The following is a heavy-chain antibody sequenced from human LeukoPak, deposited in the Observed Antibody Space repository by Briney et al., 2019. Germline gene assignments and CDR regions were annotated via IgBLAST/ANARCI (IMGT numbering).Heavy chain of an antibody. V-gene: IGHV1-18*01. CDR1: GYTFTSYG. J-gene: IGHJ4*02. Sequence: ASVKGSCKASGYTFTSYGISWVRQAPGQGLEWMGWISAYNGNTNYAQKLQGRVTMTTDTSTSTACMELRSLRSDDTAVYYCARVSLLWFGELPSPLYFDYWGQGTLVTVSS. CDR2: ISAYNGNT. CDR3: ARVSLLWFGELPSPLYFDY. D-gene: IGHD3-10*01.